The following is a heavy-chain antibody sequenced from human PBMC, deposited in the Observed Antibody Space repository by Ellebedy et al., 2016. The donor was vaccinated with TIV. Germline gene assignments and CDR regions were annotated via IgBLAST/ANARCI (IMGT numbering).Heavy chain of an antibody. V-gene: IGHV3-30-3*01. CDR3: ARDLHVDRGDCLDY. D-gene: IGHD2-21*02. CDR1: GFSFDIYS. Sequence: PGGSLRLSCEASGFSFDIYSMHWVRQAPGKGLEWVAVITYDGSNQHYADSVKGRFTISRDSSKNTLYLQMSSLGVDDTAIFYCARDLHVDRGDCLDYWGQGTLVTVSS. CDR2: ITYDGSNQ. J-gene: IGHJ4*02.